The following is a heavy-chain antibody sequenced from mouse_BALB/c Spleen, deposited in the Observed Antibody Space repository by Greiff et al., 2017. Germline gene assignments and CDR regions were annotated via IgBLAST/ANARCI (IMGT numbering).Heavy chain of an antibody. D-gene: IGHD3-1*01. CDR3: ARVWGSGAYFDY. Sequence: EVKLVESGGGLVKPGGSLKLSCAASGFTFSSYAMSWVRQTPEKRLEWVASISSGGSTYYPDSVKGRFTISRDNARNILYLQMSSLRSEDTAMYYCARVWGSGAYFDYWGQGTTLTVSS. CDR1: GFTFSSYA. J-gene: IGHJ2*01. CDR2: ISSGGST. V-gene: IGHV5-6-5*01.